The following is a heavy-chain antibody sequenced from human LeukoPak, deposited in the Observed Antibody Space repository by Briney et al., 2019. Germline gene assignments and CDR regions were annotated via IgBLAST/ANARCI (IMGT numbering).Heavy chain of an antibody. Sequence: GGSLSLSCAPSGFTFSTHTMHWVRQAPGKGLEWVAVIESDGRNKYYAESVRGRFTISRDNSRNTLYLQLDSLRSEDTAVYYCVRQSTGLDYWGQGTLVTVSS. CDR2: IESDGRNK. V-gene: IGHV3-30*04. J-gene: IGHJ4*02. CDR1: GFTFSTHT. CDR3: VRQSTGLDY. D-gene: IGHD5/OR15-5a*01.